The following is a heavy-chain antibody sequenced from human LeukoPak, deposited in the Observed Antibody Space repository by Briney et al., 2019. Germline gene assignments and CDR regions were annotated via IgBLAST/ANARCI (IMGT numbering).Heavy chain of an antibody. D-gene: IGHD6-19*01. Sequence: SGTLSFTCAVSGGSISSSNWWSWVRQPPGKGLEWIGEIHHSGSTNYNPSLKSRVTISVDKSKNQFSLKLSSVTAADTAVYYCARKYSSGWYRGNYFDYWGQGTLVTVSS. CDR2: IHHSGST. CDR1: GGSISSSNW. CDR3: ARKYSSGWYRGNYFDY. J-gene: IGHJ4*02. V-gene: IGHV4-4*02.